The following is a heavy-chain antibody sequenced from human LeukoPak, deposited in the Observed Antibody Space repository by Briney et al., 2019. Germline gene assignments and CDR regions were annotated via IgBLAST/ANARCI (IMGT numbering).Heavy chain of an antibody. Sequence: GGSLRLSCAASGFTFSSYWMHWVRQAPGKGLVWVSRINTDGSSTSYADSVKGRFTISRDNAKNTLYLQMNSLRAEDTAVYYCAKHPVLLWFGELIDYWGQGTLVTVSS. V-gene: IGHV3-74*01. D-gene: IGHD3-10*01. J-gene: IGHJ4*02. CDR2: INTDGSST. CDR1: GFTFSSYW. CDR3: AKHPVLLWFGELIDY.